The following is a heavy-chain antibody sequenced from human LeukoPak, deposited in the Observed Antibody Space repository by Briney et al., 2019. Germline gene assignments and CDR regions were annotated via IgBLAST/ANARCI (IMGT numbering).Heavy chain of an antibody. Sequence: GGSLRLSCAASGFTFSSYAMSWVRQAPGKGLEWVSSISGSGGSIYYADSVKGRFTISRDNSKSTLYLQMNSLRAEDTAVYYCARASGREIAARPWGQGTLVTVSS. CDR2: ISGSGGSI. J-gene: IGHJ5*02. V-gene: IGHV3-23*01. CDR1: GFTFSSYA. D-gene: IGHD6-6*01. CDR3: ARASGREIAARP.